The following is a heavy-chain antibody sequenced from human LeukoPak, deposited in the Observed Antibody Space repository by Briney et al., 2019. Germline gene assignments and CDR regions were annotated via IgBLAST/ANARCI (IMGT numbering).Heavy chain of an antibody. J-gene: IGHJ4*02. Sequence: GSLRLSCAASGFTFSSYGMHWVRPAPGKGLEWVAFIRYDGSNKYYADSVKGRFTISRDNSKNTLYLQMNSLRAEDTAVYYCAKAIAAAGSGGIDYWGQGTLVTVSS. CDR1: GFTFSSYG. V-gene: IGHV3-30*02. D-gene: IGHD6-13*01. CDR2: IRYDGSNK. CDR3: AKAIAAAGSGGIDY.